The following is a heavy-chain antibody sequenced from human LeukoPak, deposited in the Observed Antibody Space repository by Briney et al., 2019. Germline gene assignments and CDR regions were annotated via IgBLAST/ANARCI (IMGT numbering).Heavy chain of an antibody. J-gene: IGHJ6*02. D-gene: IGHD3-16*01. CDR2: IKQDGSEK. CDR1: GFTFSSYW. CDR3: ARVGELFSVRMDV. V-gene: IGHV3-7*01. Sequence: GGSLRLSCAASGFTFSSYWMSWVRRAPGKGLEWVANIKQDGSEKYYVDSVKGRFTISRDNAKNSLYLQMNSLRAEDTAVYYCARVGELFSVRMDVWGQGTTVTVSS.